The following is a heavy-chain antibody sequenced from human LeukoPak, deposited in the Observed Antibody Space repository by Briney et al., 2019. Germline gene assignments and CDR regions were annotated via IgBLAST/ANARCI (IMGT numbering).Heavy chain of an antibody. J-gene: IGHJ6*03. CDR2: INPNSGGT. CDR3: ARGSTSSGYYYYYYMDV. D-gene: IGHD3-10*01. CDR1: GYTFTGYY. Sequence: GASVKVSCKASGYTFTGYYMHWVRQAPGQGLEWMGRINPNSGGTNYAQKFQGRVTMTRDTSISTAYMELSRLRSDDTAVYYCARGSTSSGYYYYYYMDVWGKGTTVTVSS. V-gene: IGHV1-2*06.